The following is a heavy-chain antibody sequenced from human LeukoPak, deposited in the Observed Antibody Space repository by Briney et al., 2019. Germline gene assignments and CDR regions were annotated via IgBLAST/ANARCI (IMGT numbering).Heavy chain of an antibody. V-gene: IGHV6-1*01. CDR2: TYYRSKWYN. CDR1: GDSVSSNSAA. D-gene: IGHD6-19*01. J-gene: IGHJ3*02. CDR3: ARRPLGQWLEMGAFDI. Sequence: SQTLSLTCAISGDSVSSNSAAWNWIRQSPSRGLEWLGRTYYRSKWYNDYAVSVKSRITINPDTSKNQFSLQLNSVTPEDTAVYYCARRPLGQWLEMGAFDIWGQGTMVTVSS.